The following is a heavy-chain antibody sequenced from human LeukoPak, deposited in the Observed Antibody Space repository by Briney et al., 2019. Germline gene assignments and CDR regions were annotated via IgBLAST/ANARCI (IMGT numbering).Heavy chain of an antibody. CDR3: GKGAIRVVLWFGELSKEDY. Sequence: GGSLRLSCAASGFTFSSYAMSWVRQAPGKGLEWVSAISGSGGSTYYADSVKGRFTISRDNSKNTLYLQMNSLRAGAPAVYYCGKGAIRVVLWFGELSKEDYWGQGTLVTVSS. CDR1: GFTFSSYA. D-gene: IGHD3-10*01. J-gene: IGHJ4*02. CDR2: ISGSGGST. V-gene: IGHV3-23*01.